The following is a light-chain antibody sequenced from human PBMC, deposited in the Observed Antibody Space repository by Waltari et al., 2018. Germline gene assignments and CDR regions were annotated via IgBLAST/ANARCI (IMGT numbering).Light chain of an antibody. J-gene: IGKJ2*01. Sequence: EIVLTQSPATLSLSPGERATLSCRASQSVSSYLAWYQQKPGQAPRLLIYDASKRATGIPDRFSGSGSGTDFTLTISSLEPEDFAVYYCQQRSNWLYTFGQGTKLEIK. V-gene: IGKV3-11*01. CDR2: DAS. CDR1: QSVSSY. CDR3: QQRSNWLYT.